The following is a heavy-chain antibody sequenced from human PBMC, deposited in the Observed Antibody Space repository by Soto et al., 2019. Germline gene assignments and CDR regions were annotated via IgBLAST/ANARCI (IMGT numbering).Heavy chain of an antibody. Sequence: SETLCLTCTVSGGSLSSGGCYWSWIRQHPGKGLEWIGYIYYSGSTYYNPSLKSRVTISVDTSKNQFSLKLSSVTAADTAVYYCARENYYGSGTQSSYMDVWRKGTTVPVSS. D-gene: IGHD3-10*01. CDR2: IYYSGST. J-gene: IGHJ6*03. CDR1: GGSLSSGGCY. CDR3: ARENYYGSGTQSSYMDV. V-gene: IGHV4-31*03.